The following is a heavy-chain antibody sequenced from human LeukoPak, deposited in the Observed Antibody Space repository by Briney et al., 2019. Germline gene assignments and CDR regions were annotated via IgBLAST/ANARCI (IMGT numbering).Heavy chain of an antibody. Sequence: GGSLRLSCAASGFNFANHAMNWVRQAPGKGLEWVSSISSSSSYIYYADSVKGRFTISRDNAKNSLYLQMNSLRAEDTAVYYCARAHTAMVYYFDYWGQGTLVTVSS. CDR1: GFNFANHA. CDR3: ARAHTAMVYYFDY. J-gene: IGHJ4*02. CDR2: ISSSSSYI. D-gene: IGHD5-18*01. V-gene: IGHV3-21*01.